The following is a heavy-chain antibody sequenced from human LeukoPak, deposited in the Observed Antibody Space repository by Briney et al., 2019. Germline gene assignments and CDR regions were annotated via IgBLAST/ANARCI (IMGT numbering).Heavy chain of an antibody. V-gene: IGHV4-34*01. CDR2: INHSGST. CDR1: GGSFSGYY. Sequence: SETLSLTCAVHGGSFSGYYWSWIRQPPGKGLEWIGEINHSGSTNYNPSLKSRVTISVDTSKNQFSLKLSSVTAADTAVYYCARWGRHGNDAFDIWGQGTMVTVSS. CDR3: ARWGRHGNDAFDI. D-gene: IGHD3-16*01. J-gene: IGHJ3*02.